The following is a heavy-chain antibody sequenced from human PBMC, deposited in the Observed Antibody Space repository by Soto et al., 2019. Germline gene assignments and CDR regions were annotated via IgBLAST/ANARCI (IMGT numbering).Heavy chain of an antibody. D-gene: IGHD6-13*01. V-gene: IGHV4-31*03. CDR1: GCSISSGGYY. CDR2: IFYSGST. Sequence: PSETLSLTCTVSGCSISSGGYYWSWIRHHPGKGLEWIGYIFYSGSTFYSPSLKSRVTISVDTARKQFSLNLMSVTAADTAVYYCARGEVSSSWYRESHFDSWGQGTLVTVFS. J-gene: IGHJ4*02. CDR3: ARGEVSSSWYRESHFDS.